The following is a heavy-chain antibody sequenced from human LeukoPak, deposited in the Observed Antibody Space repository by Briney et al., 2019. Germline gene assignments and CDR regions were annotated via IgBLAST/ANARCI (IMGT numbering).Heavy chain of an antibody. CDR3: ARGPQMEQQLVQYYYYGMDV. V-gene: IGHV1-46*01. Sequence: GASVKVSCKASGYTFTSYYMHWVRQAPGQGLEWMGIINPSGGSTSYAQKFQGRVTMTRDTSTSTVYMELNSLRSEDTAVYYCARGPQMEQQLVQYYYYGMDVWGQGTTVTVSS. CDR1: GYTFTSYY. CDR2: INPSGGST. J-gene: IGHJ6*02. D-gene: IGHD6-13*01.